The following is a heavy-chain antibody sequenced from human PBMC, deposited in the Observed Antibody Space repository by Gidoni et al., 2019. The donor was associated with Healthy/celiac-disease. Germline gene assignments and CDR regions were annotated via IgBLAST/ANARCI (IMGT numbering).Heavy chain of an antibody. J-gene: IGHJ4*02. Sequence: EVQLVESGGGLVQPGRSLRLSCTASGFTFGDYAMSWFRQAPGKGLEWVGFIRSKAYGGTTEYAASVKGRFTISRDDSKSIAYLQMNSLKTEDTAVYYCTRDCGGDCSGEDDYWGQGTLVTVSS. CDR1: GFTFGDYA. CDR2: IRSKAYGGTT. CDR3: TRDCGGDCSGEDDY. D-gene: IGHD2-21*02. V-gene: IGHV3-49*03.